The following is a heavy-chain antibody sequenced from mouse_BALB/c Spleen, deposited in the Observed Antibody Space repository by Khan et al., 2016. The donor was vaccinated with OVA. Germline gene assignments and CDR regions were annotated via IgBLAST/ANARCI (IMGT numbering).Heavy chain of an antibody. J-gene: IGHJ3*01. D-gene: IGHD1-1*02. Sequence: EVELVESGGGFMQPGGSLKLSCATSGFTFTDYYMYWVRQTPERRLEWVAYISNRGTTTYYPDTVRGRFTISRDNAKNTLYLQMSRLKSEDTAMYYCARGGVGGGLAYWGQGTLVTVSA. CDR3: ARGGVGGGLAY. CDR2: ISNRGTTT. CDR1: GFTFTDYY. V-gene: IGHV5-12*02.